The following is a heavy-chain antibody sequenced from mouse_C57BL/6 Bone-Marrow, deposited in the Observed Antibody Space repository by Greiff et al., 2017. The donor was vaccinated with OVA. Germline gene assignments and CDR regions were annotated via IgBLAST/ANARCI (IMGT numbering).Heavy chain of an antibody. CDR3: ARGTYYGSSYRYYFDY. D-gene: IGHD1-1*01. V-gene: IGHV1-76*01. CDR2: IYPGSGNT. J-gene: IGHJ2*01. CDR1: GYTFTDYY. Sequence: QVQLKQSGAELVRPGASVKLSCKASGYTFTDYYINWVKQRPGQGLEWIARIYPGSGNTYYNEKFKGKATLTAEKSSSTAYMQLSSLTSEDSAVYYCARGTYYGSSYRYYFDYWGQGTTLTVSS.